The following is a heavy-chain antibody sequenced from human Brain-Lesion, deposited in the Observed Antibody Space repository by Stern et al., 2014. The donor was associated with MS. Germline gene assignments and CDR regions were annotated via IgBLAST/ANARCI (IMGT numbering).Heavy chain of an antibody. D-gene: IGHD2-2*01. CDR2: IFNSGST. V-gene: IGHV4-61*02. CDR3: ARGRVVPGFQYYATDV. Sequence: QVQLVQSGPGLVKPSQTLSLSCTVSGGSISSGGYYWSWIRQPAGKGLEWIGRIFNSGSTSYNPSLKSRGTTSKDQSKNQFPLRLNSMTAADTAVYYCARGRVVPGFQYYATDVWGQGTTVIVSS. J-gene: IGHJ6*02. CDR1: GGSISSGGYY.